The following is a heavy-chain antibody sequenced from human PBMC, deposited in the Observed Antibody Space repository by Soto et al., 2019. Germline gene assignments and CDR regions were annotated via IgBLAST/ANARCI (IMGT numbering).Heavy chain of an antibody. J-gene: IGHJ4*02. D-gene: IGHD3-3*01. CDR3: ARVALLRFLEWLPYYFDY. CDR1: GFTFSSYW. CDR2: IKQDGSEK. V-gene: IGHV3-7*01. Sequence: LRLSCAASGFTFSSYWMSWVRQAPGKGLEWVANIKQDGSEKYYVDSVKGRFTISRDNAKNSLYLQMNSLRAEDTAVYYCARVALLRFLEWLPYYFDYWGQGTLVTVSS.